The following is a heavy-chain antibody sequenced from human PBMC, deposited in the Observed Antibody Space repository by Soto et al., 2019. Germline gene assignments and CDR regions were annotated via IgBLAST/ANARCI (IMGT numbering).Heavy chain of an antibody. CDR3: ARGLKAHHRD. CDR1: GGSFSGYY. Sequence: QVQLQQWGAGLLKPSETLSLTCAVYGGSFSGYYWSWIRQPPGKGLEWIGEINHSGSTNYNPSLKSRVTISVDTSKNQFSLKLSSVTAADTAVYYCARGLKAHHRDWVQGTLVIVSS. V-gene: IGHV4-34*01. J-gene: IGHJ4*02. CDR2: INHSGST.